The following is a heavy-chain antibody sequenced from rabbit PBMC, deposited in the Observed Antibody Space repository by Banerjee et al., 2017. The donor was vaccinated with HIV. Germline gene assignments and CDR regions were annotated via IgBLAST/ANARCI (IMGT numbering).Heavy chain of an antibody. CDR2: INTGSSGST. J-gene: IGHJ4*01. V-gene: IGHV1S45*01. D-gene: IGHD4-1*01. CDR1: GFSFSSTYW. Sequence: QEQLVESGGGLVQPEGSLTLTCTASGFSFSSTYWICWVRQAPGKGLEWIGCINTGSSGSTYYASWAKGRFTISKTSSTTVTLQMTSLTAADTATYFCARDLAGVIGWNFNFWGPGTLVTVS. CDR3: ARDLAGVIGWNFNF.